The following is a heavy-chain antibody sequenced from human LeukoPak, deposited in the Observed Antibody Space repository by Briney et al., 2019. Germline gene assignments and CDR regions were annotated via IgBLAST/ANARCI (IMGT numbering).Heavy chain of an antibody. J-gene: IGHJ6*03. Sequence: SETLSLTCAVYGGSFSGYYWSWIRQPPGHGLEWIGEINHSGSTNYNPSIKSRVTISVDTSKNQFSLKLSSVTAADTAVYYCARGRRITILGYYYYMDVWGKGTTVTVSS. CDR1: GGSFSGYY. D-gene: IGHD3-9*01. CDR2: INHSGST. V-gene: IGHV4-34*01. CDR3: ARGRRITILGYYYYMDV.